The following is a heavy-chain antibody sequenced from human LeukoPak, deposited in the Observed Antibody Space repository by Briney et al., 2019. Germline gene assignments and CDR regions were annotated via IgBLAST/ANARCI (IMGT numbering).Heavy chain of an antibody. J-gene: IGHJ4*02. CDR1: GFTVSSNS. V-gene: IGHV3-30*02. Sequence: GGSLRLSCTVSGFTVSSNSMSWVRQAPGKGLEWVAFIRYDGSNKYYADSVKGRFTISRDNSENTLYLQMNSLRAEDTAVYYCAKDRLFLFDYWGQGTLVTVSS. D-gene: IGHD3-22*01. CDR3: AKDRLFLFDY. CDR2: IRYDGSNK.